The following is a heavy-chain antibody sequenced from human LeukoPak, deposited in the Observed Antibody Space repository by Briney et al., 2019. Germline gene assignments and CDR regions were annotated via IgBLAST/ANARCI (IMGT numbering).Heavy chain of an antibody. Sequence: PGGSLRLSCAASGFTFSSYAMNWVRQAPGKGLEWVSVISDSGGSTYYADSVKGRFTISRDKSKNTLYLQMNSLRAEDTAVYYCAKDARGSITIFGVVIIKGPFDYWGQGTLVTVSS. CDR3: AKDARGSITIFGVVIIKGPFDY. CDR2: ISDSGGST. D-gene: IGHD3-3*01. J-gene: IGHJ4*02. V-gene: IGHV3-23*01. CDR1: GFTFSSYA.